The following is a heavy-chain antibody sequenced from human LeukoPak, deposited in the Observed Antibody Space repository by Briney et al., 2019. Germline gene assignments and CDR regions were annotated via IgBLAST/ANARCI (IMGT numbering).Heavy chain of an antibody. J-gene: IGHJ4*02. V-gene: IGHV1-2*02. Sequence: ASVKVSCKASGYTFTGYYMHWVRQAPGQGLEWMGWINPNSGGTNYAQKFQGRVTVTRDTSISTAYMELSRLRSDDTALYYCARGAHYHDSSEGYDYWGQGTLVTVSS. CDR2: INPNSGGT. CDR3: ARGAHYHDSSEGYDY. D-gene: IGHD3-22*01. CDR1: GYTFTGYY.